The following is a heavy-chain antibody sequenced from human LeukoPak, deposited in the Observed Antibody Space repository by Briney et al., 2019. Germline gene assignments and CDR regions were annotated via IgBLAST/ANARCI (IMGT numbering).Heavy chain of an antibody. CDR2: IIPIFGTA. Sequence: ASVKVSCKASGGTFSSYAMSWVRQAPGQGLEWMGGIIPIFGTANYAQKFQGRVTITADESTSTAYMELSSLRSEDTAVYYCARAGTTRYYFDYWGQGTLVTVSS. CDR3: ARAGTTRYYFDY. V-gene: IGHV1-69*13. D-gene: IGHD1-1*01. CDR1: GGTFSSYA. J-gene: IGHJ4*02.